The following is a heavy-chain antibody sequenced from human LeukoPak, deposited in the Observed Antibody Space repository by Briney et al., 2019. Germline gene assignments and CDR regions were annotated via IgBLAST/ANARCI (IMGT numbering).Heavy chain of an antibody. CDR3: AKPSRYCSGGTCYPGDYFDY. V-gene: IGHV3-23*01. CDR1: GFTFSSYA. Sequence: GGSLRLSRAASGFTFSSYAMSWVRQAPGKGLEWVSAISGSGGSTYYSDSVKGRFTISRDNSKNTLYMQMNSLRAEDTAVYYCAKPSRYCSGGTCYPGDYFDYWGQGTLVTVSS. CDR2: ISGSGGST. D-gene: IGHD2-15*01. J-gene: IGHJ4*02.